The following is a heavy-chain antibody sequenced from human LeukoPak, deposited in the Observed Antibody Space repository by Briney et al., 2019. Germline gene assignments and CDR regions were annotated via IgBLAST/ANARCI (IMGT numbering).Heavy chain of an antibody. J-gene: IGHJ5*02. CDR2: INHSGST. V-gene: IGHV4-34*01. D-gene: IGHD3-3*01. CDR3: ARGSGYYDFWSGPDTVWFDP. CDR1: GVSFSGYY. Sequence: SEILSLTCAVYGVSFSGYYWSWMRQPPGKGLEWIGEINHSGSTNYNPSLKSRVTIPVDTSKNQFSLKLSSVTAADTAVYYCARGSGYYDFWSGPDTVWFDPWGQGTLVTVSS.